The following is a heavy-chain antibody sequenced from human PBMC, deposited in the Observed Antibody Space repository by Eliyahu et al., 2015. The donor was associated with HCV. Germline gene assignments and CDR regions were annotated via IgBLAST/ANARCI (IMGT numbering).Heavy chain of an antibody. D-gene: IGHD3-10*01. CDR3: ARESYYGSGSQRYFFDY. CDR2: RWYDGSNK. J-gene: IGHJ4*02. Sequence: QVQLVESGGGVVQPGRSLRLSCAASGFTFSSYGMHWVRQAPGKGLEWVAVRWYDGSNKYYADSVKGRFTISRDNSKNTLYLQMNSLRAEDTAVYYCARESYYGSGSQRYFFDYWGQGTLVTVSS. CDR1: GFTFSSYG. V-gene: IGHV3-33*01.